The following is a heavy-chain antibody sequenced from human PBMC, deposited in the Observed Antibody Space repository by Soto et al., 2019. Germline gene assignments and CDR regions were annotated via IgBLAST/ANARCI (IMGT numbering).Heavy chain of an antibody. J-gene: IGHJ6*02. Sequence: GGSLRLSCAASGFTFSSYAMSWVRQAPGKGLEWVSAISGSGGSTYYADSVKGRFTISRDNSKNTLYLQMNSLRAEGTAVYYCAKGPLFDCSSTSCYYYYYGMDVWGQGTTVTVS. CDR3: AKGPLFDCSSTSCYYYYYGMDV. D-gene: IGHD2-2*01. CDR2: ISGSGGST. V-gene: IGHV3-23*01. CDR1: GFTFSSYA.